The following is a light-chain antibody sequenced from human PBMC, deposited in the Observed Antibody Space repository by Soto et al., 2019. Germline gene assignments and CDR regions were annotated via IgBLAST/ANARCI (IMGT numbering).Light chain of an antibody. V-gene: IGKV3-15*01. CDR2: AAS. CDR1: QSVTSN. J-gene: IGKJ4*01. Sequence: EIVMTQSPVTLSVSPGERATLSCRASQSVTSNLAWYQQKPGQAPRLLIYAASTRANGIPARFSGSGSGTEFTLTISSLQSEDSAVYYCQQYNYWVTFGGGTKVEIK. CDR3: QQYNYWVT.